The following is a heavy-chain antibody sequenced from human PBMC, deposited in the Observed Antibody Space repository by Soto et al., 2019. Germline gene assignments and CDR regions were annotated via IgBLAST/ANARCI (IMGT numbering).Heavy chain of an antibody. V-gene: IGHV3-21*01. J-gene: IGHJ6*02. Sequence: EVQLVESGGGLVKPGGSLRLSCAASGFTFSSYSMNWVRQAPGKGLEWVSSISSSSSYIYYADSVKGRFTISRDNAKNSLYLQMNSLRAEDTAVYYCARDFYGPWYYYGMDVWGQGTTVTVSS. D-gene: IGHD3-10*01. CDR1: GFTFSSYS. CDR2: ISSSSSYI. CDR3: ARDFYGPWYYYGMDV.